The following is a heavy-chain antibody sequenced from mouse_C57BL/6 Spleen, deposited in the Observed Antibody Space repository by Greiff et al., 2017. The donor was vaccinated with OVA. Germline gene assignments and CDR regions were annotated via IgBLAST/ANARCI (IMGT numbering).Heavy chain of an antibody. V-gene: IGHV1-80*01. CDR1: GYAFSSYW. CDR2: IYPGDGDT. J-gene: IGHJ2*01. D-gene: IGHD1-1*01. Sequence: QVQLQQSGAELVKPGASVKISCKASGYAFSSYWMNWVKQRPGKGLEWIGQIYPGDGDTNYNGKFKGKATLTADKSSSTAYLQLSSLTSEDSAVYFWARSDYGSSPDYWGQGTTLTVSS. CDR3: ARSDYGSSPDY.